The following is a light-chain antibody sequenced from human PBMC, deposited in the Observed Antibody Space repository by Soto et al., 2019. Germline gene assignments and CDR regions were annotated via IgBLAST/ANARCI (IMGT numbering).Light chain of an antibody. CDR2: EGS. CDR3: CSYAGGSNV. CDR1: SSDVGSYKF. V-gene: IGLV2-23*03. J-gene: IGLJ1*01. Sequence: QSALTQPASVSGSPGQSITISCTGTSSDVGSYKFVSWYQQYPGKAPKLMMYEGSKRPSGVSDRFSGSKSGNTASLTISGLQAEDEADYFCCSYAGGSNVFGTGTKLTVL.